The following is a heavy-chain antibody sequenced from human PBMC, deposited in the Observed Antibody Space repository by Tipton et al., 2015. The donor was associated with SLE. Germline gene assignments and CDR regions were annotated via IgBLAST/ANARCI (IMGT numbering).Heavy chain of an antibody. CDR3: ARMGSIVLKRFDP. J-gene: IGHJ5*02. D-gene: IGHD2-8*01. Sequence: LSLTCTVSGGPTSSYYWGWVRQPPGKGLEWIGSIYYSGTTNHNPSLKSRVTMSIDMSKNQFSLSLNSVTAADTAVYYCARMGSIVLKRFDPWGQGTLVTVSS. V-gene: IGHV4-59*12. CDR2: IYYSGTT. CDR1: GGPTSSYY.